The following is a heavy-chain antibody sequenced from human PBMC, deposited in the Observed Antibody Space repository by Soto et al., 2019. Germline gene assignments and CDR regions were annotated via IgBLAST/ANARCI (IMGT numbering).Heavy chain of an antibody. CDR1: GFTFSDYY. CDR2: ISSSGSTI. Sequence: PGGSLRLSCAASGFTFSDYYMSWIRQAPGKGLEWVSYISSSGSTIYYAESVKGRFTISRDNAKNSLYLQMNSLRAEDTAVYFCARVERGITIFGVVIPPFDYWGQGTLVTVSS. J-gene: IGHJ4*02. CDR3: ARVERGITIFGVVIPPFDY. D-gene: IGHD3-3*01. V-gene: IGHV3-11*01.